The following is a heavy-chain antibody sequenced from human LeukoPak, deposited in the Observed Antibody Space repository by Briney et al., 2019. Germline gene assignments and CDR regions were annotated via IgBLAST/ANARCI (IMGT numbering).Heavy chain of an antibody. CDR1: GGSISSGDYY. V-gene: IGHV4-30-4*01. CDR2: IYYSGST. D-gene: IGHD3-10*01. Sequence: TSETLSLTCTVSGGSISSGDYYWSWIRQPPGKGLEWIGYIYYSGSTYYNPSLKSRVTISVDTSKNQFSLKLSSVTAADTAVYYCASGIRGPHFGYWGQGTLVTVSS. J-gene: IGHJ4*02. CDR3: ASGIRGPHFGY.